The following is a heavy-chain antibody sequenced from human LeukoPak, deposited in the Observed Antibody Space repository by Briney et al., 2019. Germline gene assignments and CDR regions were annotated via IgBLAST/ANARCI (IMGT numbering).Heavy chain of an antibody. V-gene: IGHV3-30*03. CDR2: ISYDGSNK. D-gene: IGHD5-18*01. CDR1: GFTFSSYG. Sequence: GGSLRLSCAASGFTFSSYGMHWVRQAPGKGLEWVAVISYDGSNKYYADSVKGRFTISRDNSKNTLYLQMNSLRAEDTAVYYCARSTAMVPGGAFDIWGQGTMVTVSS. J-gene: IGHJ3*02. CDR3: ARSTAMVPGGAFDI.